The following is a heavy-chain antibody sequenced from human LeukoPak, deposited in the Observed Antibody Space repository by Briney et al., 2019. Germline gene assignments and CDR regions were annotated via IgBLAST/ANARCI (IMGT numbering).Heavy chain of an antibody. CDR1: GFTFDNYA. Sequence: GGTLRLSCAASGFTFDNYAMHWVRQAPGKGLEWVSGISWNSRSIGYADSVRGRFAMSRDNAKNSLYLQMNSLRVEDTAVFYCARDQYDTWSRRGNFDSWGQGTLVIVSS. CDR2: ISWNSRSI. V-gene: IGHV3-9*01. D-gene: IGHD3-3*01. CDR3: ARDQYDTWSRRGNFDS. J-gene: IGHJ4*02.